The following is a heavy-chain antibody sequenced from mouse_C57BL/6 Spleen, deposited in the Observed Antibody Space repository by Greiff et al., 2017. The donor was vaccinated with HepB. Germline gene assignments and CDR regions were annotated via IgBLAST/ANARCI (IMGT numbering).Heavy chain of an antibody. Sequence: VKLQESGAELVKPGASVKLSCKASGYTFTSYWMHWVKQRPGQGLEWIGMIHPNSGSTNYNEKFKSKATLTVDKSSSTAYMQLSSLTSEDSAVYYCARCGGLFDYWGQGTTLTVSS. CDR3: ARCGGLFDY. CDR1: GYTFTSYW. CDR2: IHPNSGST. J-gene: IGHJ2*01. V-gene: IGHV1-64*01. D-gene: IGHD1-1*02.